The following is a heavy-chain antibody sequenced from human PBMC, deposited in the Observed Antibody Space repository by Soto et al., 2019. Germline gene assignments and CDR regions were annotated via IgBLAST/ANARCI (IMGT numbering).Heavy chain of an antibody. CDR2: ITSDGKKT. D-gene: IGHD3-3*01. Sequence: QVQLVESGGRVVQTGTSLRLSCVASGFSFASFAMHWGRQTPGGGPEWVASITSDGKKTYYADFAKGRVTISRDNAKDRIFLEMHRPVPEDTAVYFCARDPGSDFWSGVFDPWGQGTVVSVSS. V-gene: IGHV3-30*04. CDR1: GFSFASFA. J-gene: IGHJ5*02. CDR3: ARDPGSDFWSGVFDP.